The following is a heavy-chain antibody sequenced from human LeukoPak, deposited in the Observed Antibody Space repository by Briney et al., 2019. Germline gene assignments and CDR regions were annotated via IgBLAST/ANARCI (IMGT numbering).Heavy chain of an antibody. Sequence: GGSLRLSCAASGFTFSNYAMRWVRQAPGKGLEWVSVISGIGGRTYYADSVKGRFTISRDNSKNTLYLQMNSLRAEDTAVYYCAKDRRGSCNGGSCYCCDYWGQGTLVTVPS. J-gene: IGHJ4*02. CDR2: ISGIGGRT. CDR3: AKDRRGSCNGGSCYCCDY. D-gene: IGHD2-15*01. CDR1: GFTFSNYA. V-gene: IGHV3-23*01.